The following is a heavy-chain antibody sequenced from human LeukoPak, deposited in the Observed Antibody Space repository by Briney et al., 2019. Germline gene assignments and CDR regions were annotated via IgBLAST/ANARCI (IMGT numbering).Heavy chain of an antibody. V-gene: IGHV3-21*01. CDR2: ISGSSTYI. CDR1: GFTFSRYS. J-gene: IGHJ3*02. CDR3: ARASDEGPFDM. Sequence: GGSLRLSCAASGFTFSRYSINWVRQAPGKGLEWVSSISGSSTYILYADSVKGRFTISRDNAKNSLYLQMNSLRAEDTAVYYCARASDEGPFDMWGQGTMVTVSS.